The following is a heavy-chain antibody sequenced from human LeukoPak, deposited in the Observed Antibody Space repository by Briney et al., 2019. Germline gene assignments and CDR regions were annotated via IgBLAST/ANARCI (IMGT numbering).Heavy chain of an antibody. Sequence: PPETLSLTCTVSGGSISSSSYYWGWIRQPPGKGLEWIGSIYYSGSTYYNPSLKSRVTISVDTSKNQFSLKLSSVTAADTAVYYCASPTVLLWFGEPSGAFDIWGQGTMVTVSS. CDR2: IYYSGST. V-gene: IGHV4-39*07. D-gene: IGHD3-10*01. J-gene: IGHJ3*02. CDR1: GGSISSSSYY. CDR3: ASPTVLLWFGEPSGAFDI.